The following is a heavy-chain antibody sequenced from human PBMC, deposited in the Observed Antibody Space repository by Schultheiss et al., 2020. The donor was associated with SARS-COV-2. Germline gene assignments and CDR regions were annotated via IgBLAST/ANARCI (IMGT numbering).Heavy chain of an antibody. CDR1: GFTFSGSA. CDR2: ISYDGNNK. D-gene: IGHD2-15*01. J-gene: IGHJ6*02. CDR3: ARGPECSRGHCLAGAFFYGLDV. V-gene: IGHV3-30*04. Sequence: GESLKISCAASGFTFSGSAMHWVRQAPGKGPEWLTVISYDGNNKYYADSVNGRFTISRDNSKDTVYLQMSSLTVEETALYYCARGPECSRGHCLAGAFFYGLDVWGQGTTVTVSS.